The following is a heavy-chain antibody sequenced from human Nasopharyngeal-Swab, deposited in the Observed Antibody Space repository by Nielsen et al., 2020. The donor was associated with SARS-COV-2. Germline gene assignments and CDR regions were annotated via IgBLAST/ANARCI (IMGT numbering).Heavy chain of an antibody. CDR1: GFTFSSYA. D-gene: IGHD5-12*01. J-gene: IGHJ3*02. V-gene: IGHV3-30-3*01. CDR2: ISYDGSNK. Sequence: GESPKISCAASGFTFSSYAMHWVRQAPGKGLEWVAVISYDGSNKYYADSVKGRFTISRDNSKNTLYLQMNSLRAEDTAVYYFSIDPDVDIVATDAFDIWGQGTMVAVSS. CDR3: SIDPDVDIVATDAFDI.